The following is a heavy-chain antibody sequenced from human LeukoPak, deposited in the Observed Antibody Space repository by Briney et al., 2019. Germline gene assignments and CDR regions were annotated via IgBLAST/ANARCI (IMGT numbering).Heavy chain of an antibody. J-gene: IGHJ3*02. CDR3: ARDERYCSGGSCYPGAFDI. D-gene: IGHD2-15*01. V-gene: IGHV4-59*01. CDR2: IYNSGST. Sequence: PSETLSLTCTVSGGSISGYYWSWSRQPPGKGLEWIGYIYNSGSTNQNPSLKSRVTISVDTSKKQFSQKLSSVTAADTAVYYCARDERYCSGGSCYPGAFDIWGQGTMVTVSS. CDR1: GGSISGYY.